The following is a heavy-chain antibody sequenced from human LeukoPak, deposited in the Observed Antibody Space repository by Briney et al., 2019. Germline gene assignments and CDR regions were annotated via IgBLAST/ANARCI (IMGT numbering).Heavy chain of an antibody. CDR1: GFTFSSYA. CDR3: AKGDGSSHLPYDY. J-gene: IGHJ4*02. Sequence: PGGSLRLSCAASGFTFSSYAMSWVRQAPGKGLEWVSAISGSGGSTYYADSVKGRFTISGDNSKNTLYLQMNSLRAEDTAVYYCAKGDGSSHLPYDYWGQGTLVTVSS. CDR2: ISGSGGST. D-gene: IGHD1-26*01. V-gene: IGHV3-23*01.